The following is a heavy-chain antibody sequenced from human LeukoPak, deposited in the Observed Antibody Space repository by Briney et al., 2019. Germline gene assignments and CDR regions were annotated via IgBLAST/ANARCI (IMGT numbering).Heavy chain of an antibody. J-gene: IGHJ5*02. V-gene: IGHV3-23*01. CDR2: ISGSGGST. D-gene: IGHD2/OR15-2a*01. CDR1: GFTFSSSA. Sequence: GGSLRLSCAASGFTFSSSAMSWVRQVPGKGLEWVSGISGSGGSTYSADSVKGRFTISRDNSKNTLYLQMNSLRAEDTAVYYCAKDRTIVIVPDWFDPWGQGTLVTVSS. CDR3: AKDRTIVIVPDWFDP.